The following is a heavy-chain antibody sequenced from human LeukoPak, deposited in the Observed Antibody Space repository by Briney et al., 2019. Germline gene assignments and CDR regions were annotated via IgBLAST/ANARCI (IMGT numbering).Heavy chain of an antibody. CDR1: GFTFSSYG. CDR3: ARADRRYCSGGSCYSADY. CDR2: IWYDGSNK. D-gene: IGHD2-15*01. J-gene: IGHJ4*02. V-gene: IGHV3-33*01. Sequence: GGSLRLSCAASGFTFSSYGMHWVRQAPGKGLEWVAVIWYDGSNKYYADSVKGQFTISRDNSKNTLYLQMNSLRAEDTAVYYCARADRRYCSGGSCYSADYWGQGTLVTVSS.